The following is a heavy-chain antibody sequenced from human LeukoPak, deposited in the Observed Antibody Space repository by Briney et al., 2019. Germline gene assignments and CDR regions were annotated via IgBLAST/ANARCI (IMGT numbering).Heavy chain of an antibody. D-gene: IGHD6-13*01. J-gene: IGHJ2*01. V-gene: IGHV4-4*09. CDR1: GGSISSYY. Sequence: PSETLSLTCTVSGGSISSYYWSWIRQPPGKGLEWIGYNYTSGSTNYNPSLKSRVTISVDTSKNQFSLRLSSVTAADTAVYYCARRVADPGWYFDLWGRGTLVTVSS. CDR2: NYTSGST. CDR3: ARRVADPGWYFDL.